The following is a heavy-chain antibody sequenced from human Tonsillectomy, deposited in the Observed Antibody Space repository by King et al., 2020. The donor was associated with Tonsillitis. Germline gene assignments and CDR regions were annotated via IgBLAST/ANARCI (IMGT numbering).Heavy chain of an antibody. CDR2: IGTAGDT. V-gene: IGHV3-13*04. CDR1: GFTFSSYD. J-gene: IGHJ4*02. Sequence: EVQLVESGGGLVQPGGSLRLSCAASGFTFSSYDMHWVRQATGKGLEWVSAIGTAGDTYYPGSVKGRFTISRENAKNSLYLQMNSLRAGDTAVYYCARGDTAMDAFDYWGQGTLVTVSS. D-gene: IGHD5-18*01. CDR3: ARGDTAMDAFDY.